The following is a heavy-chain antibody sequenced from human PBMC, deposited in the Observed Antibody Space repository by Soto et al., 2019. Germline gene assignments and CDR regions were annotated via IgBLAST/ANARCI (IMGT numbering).Heavy chain of an antibody. J-gene: IGHJ4*02. CDR1: GFTFSGYG. V-gene: IGHV3-30*18. D-gene: IGHD3-10*01. Sequence: GGSLRLSCVASGFTFSGYGMHWVRQAPGKGLEWLAVISHDGSDKYYADSVRGRFTISRDNSENTLYLQMNSLRPEDTAVYYCGKEDVWFAKDYWGQGTLVTVSS. CDR3: GKEDVWFAKDY. CDR2: ISHDGSDK.